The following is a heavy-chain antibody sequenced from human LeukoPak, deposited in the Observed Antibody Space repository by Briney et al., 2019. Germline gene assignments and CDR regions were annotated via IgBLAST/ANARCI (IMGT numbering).Heavy chain of an antibody. V-gene: IGHV1-2*02. CDR1: GYTFTGYY. CDR3: AREFADGRGFDY. Sequence: ASVKVSCKASGYTFTGYYMHWVRQAPGQGLEWMGWISPNSGGTNYAQKFQGRVTMTRDTSISTAYMELSRLRSDDTAVYYCAREFADGRGFDYWGQGTLVTVSS. J-gene: IGHJ4*02. CDR2: ISPNSGGT. D-gene: IGHD3-10*01.